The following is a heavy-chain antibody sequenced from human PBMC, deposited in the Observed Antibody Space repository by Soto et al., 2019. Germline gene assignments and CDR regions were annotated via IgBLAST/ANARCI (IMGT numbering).Heavy chain of an antibody. CDR1: GFTFSSYA. CDR3: AKAVILGWLAAY. Sequence: EVQLLESGGGLVQPGGSLRLSCAASGFTFSSYAMSWVRQAPGKGLEWVSAISGSGGSTYYADSVKGRFTISRDNSKNTLYVHMTGLRADDTAVYYCAKAVILGWLAAYWGQGTLVTVS. J-gene: IGHJ4*02. V-gene: IGHV3-23*01. CDR2: ISGSGGST. D-gene: IGHD3-22*01.